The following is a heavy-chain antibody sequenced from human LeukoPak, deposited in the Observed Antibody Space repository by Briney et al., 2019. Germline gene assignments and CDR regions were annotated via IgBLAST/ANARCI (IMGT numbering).Heavy chain of an antibody. Sequence: SETLSLTCTVSGGSISSYYWSWIRQPAGKGLEWIGRIYTSGSTSYNPSLKSRVTMSLDASKNQFSLELKSVTPADTAVYYCARGGNYWPQWWFDPWGRGTLVSVSS. CDR3: ARGGNYWPQWWFDP. D-gene: IGHD1-26*01. CDR2: IYTSGST. J-gene: IGHJ5*02. CDR1: GGSISSYY. V-gene: IGHV4-4*07.